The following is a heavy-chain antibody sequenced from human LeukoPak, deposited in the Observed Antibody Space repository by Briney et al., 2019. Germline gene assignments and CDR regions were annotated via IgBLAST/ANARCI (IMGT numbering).Heavy chain of an antibody. Sequence: ASVKVSCKASGYTFTSYDINWVRQATGQGLEWMGWMNPNSGNTGYAQKFQGRVTMTRDTSINTIYIELTRLSSDDTAVYYCARDLQQLTGDGDFWGQGTLVTVSS. CDR1: GYTFTSYD. V-gene: IGHV1-8*02. J-gene: IGHJ4*02. CDR3: ARDLQQLTGDGDF. D-gene: IGHD4-11*01. CDR2: MNPNSGNT.